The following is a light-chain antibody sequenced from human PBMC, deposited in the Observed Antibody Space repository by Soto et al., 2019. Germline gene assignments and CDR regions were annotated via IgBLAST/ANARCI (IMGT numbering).Light chain of an antibody. CDR2: DAS. J-gene: IGKJ4*01. Sequence: DIQMTQSPSSLSVGDRVTITCQASQDISNYLNWYQQKPGKAPKLLIYDASNLETGVPSRFSGSGSGTDFTFTISSLQPEDIATYYCQQYDNLPLTFGGGTKVEIK. V-gene: IGKV1-33*01. CDR1: QDISNY. CDR3: QQYDNLPLT.